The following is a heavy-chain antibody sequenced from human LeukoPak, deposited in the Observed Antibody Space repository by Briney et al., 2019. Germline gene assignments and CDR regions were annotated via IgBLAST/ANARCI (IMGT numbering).Heavy chain of an antibody. CDR3: ARNSSSRKPYFDY. Sequence: GGSLRLSCAASGFSLSGYSMSWVRQAPGKGLEWVANIKQDGSEKYYVDSVKGRFTISRDNAKNSLYLQMNSLRAEDTAVYYCARNSSSRKPYFDYWGQGTLVTVSS. V-gene: IGHV3-7*01. CDR1: GFSLSGYS. J-gene: IGHJ4*02. D-gene: IGHD6-13*01. CDR2: IKQDGSEK.